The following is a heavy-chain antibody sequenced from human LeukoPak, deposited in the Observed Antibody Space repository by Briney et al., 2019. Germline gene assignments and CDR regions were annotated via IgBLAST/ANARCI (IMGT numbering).Heavy chain of an antibody. CDR1: GFTVSAYS. CDR3: ARMLSSDWLDAFDL. Sequence: GGSLRLSCAASGFTVSAYSMSWVRQAPGKGLECVSVFYAGGHTYYPDSVKGRFTVSRHTPKNTVYLQMNSLSPEESAVYYCARMLSSDWLDAFDLWGQGTMVTVSS. V-gene: IGHV3-53*01. CDR2: FYAGGHT. J-gene: IGHJ3*01. D-gene: IGHD6-19*01.